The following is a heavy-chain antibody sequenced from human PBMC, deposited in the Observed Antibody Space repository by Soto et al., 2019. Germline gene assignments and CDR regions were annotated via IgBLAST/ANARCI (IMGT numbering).Heavy chain of an antibody. D-gene: IGHD6-19*01. CDR3: ARDRMQWSSAWDGAEY. J-gene: IGHJ4*02. CDR1: GYTFTNYG. V-gene: IGHV1-18*01. CDR2: ISAYNGNA. Sequence: QVQLVQSGAEVKKPGASVKVSCKASGYTFTNYGISWVRQAPGQGLEWMGWISAYNGNANYAQKVQGRVTMTRDTSTSTAYMELRSLRSDDTAVYFCARDRMQWSSAWDGAEYWGPGTLVTVSS.